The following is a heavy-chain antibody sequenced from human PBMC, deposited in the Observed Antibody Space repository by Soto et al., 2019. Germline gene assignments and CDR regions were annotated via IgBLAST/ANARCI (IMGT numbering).Heavy chain of an antibody. CDR1: GGSISSYY. CDR2: IYYSGST. CDR3: ARYSGYECFDY. V-gene: IGHV4-59*01. J-gene: IGHJ4*02. Sequence: TLSLTCTVSGGSISSYYWSWIRQPPGKGLEWIGYIYYSGSTNYNPSLKSRVTISVDTSKNQFSLKLSSVTAADTAVYYCARYSGYECFDYWGQGTLVTVSS. D-gene: IGHD5-12*01.